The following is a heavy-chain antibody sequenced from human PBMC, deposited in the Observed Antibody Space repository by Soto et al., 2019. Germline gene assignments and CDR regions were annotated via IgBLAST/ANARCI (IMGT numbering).Heavy chain of an antibody. J-gene: IGHJ4*02. V-gene: IGHV1-69*13. CDR3: ARGLVRGVIMEWYY. CDR1: GGTFSSYA. Sequence: GASVKVSCKASGGTFSSYAISWVRQAPGQGLEWMGGIIPIFGTANYAQKFQGRVTITADESTSTAYMELSSLRSEDTAVYYCARGLVRGVIMEWYYWGQGTLVTVSS. CDR2: IIPIFGTA. D-gene: IGHD3-10*01.